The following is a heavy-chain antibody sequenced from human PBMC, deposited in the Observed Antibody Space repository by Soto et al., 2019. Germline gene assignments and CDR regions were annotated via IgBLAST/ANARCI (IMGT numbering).Heavy chain of an antibody. CDR3: VHVAPWVRGVSFYF. CDR1: GFSLSTSGVG. J-gene: IGHJ4*02. V-gene: IGHV2-5*02. D-gene: IGHD3-10*01. Sequence: QITLKESGPTLVKPTQTLTLTCTFSGFSLSTSGVGVGWIRQPPGKALEWLTLLYWDHDKHYSPSLKSSITITKDPSKNQVVLTMTNMAPVDTATYYCVHVAPWVRGVSFYFWGQGTLVTVSS. CDR2: LYWDHDK.